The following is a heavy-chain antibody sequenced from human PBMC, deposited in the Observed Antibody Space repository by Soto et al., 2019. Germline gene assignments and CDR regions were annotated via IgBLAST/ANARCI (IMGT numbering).Heavy chain of an antibody. CDR2: ISGSGDST. CDR1: GFPFNMYA. J-gene: IGHJ3*02. D-gene: IGHD3-22*01. CDR3: ARRDRSTKTVVAINSFDI. V-gene: IGHV3-23*01. Sequence: GGSLRLSCAASGFPFNMYAMSWVRQAPGKGLDWVSGISGSGDSTYYADSVRGRFIISRDNSDNTLYLQMISLRAEDTALYYCARRDRSTKTVVAINSFDIWGRGTMVT.